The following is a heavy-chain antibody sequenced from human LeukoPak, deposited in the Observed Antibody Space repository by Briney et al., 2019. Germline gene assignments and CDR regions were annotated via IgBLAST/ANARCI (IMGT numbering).Heavy chain of an antibody. CDR1: GFTFSSYS. Sequence: PGGSLRLSCAASGFTFSSYSMNWVRQAPGKGLEWVSSISSSSSYIYYADSGKGRFTVSRDNAKNSLYLQTDSLRAEDTAVYYCARRYCSGATCYLGYWGQGTLVTVSS. CDR3: ARRYCSGATCYLGY. D-gene: IGHD2-15*01. CDR2: ISSSSSYI. J-gene: IGHJ4*02. V-gene: IGHV3-21*01.